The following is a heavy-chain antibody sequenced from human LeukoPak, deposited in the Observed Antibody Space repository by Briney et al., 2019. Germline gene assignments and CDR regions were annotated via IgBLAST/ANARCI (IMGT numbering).Heavy chain of an antibody. CDR3: ARARYSYTGIIDY. CDR2: INTDGTST. CDR1: GFTFSDYW. Sequence: PGGSLRLSCAASGFTFSDYWMHWVRQAPGKGLVWVSRINTDGTSTKYADSVKGRFTISRDNARNTVCLQMNSLRAEDTAVYYCARARYSYTGIIDYWGQGTLVTVSS. D-gene: IGHD5-18*01. J-gene: IGHJ4*02. V-gene: IGHV3-74*01.